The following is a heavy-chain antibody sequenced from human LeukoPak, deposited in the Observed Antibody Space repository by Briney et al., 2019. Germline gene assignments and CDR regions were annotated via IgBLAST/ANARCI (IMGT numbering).Heavy chain of an antibody. CDR2: INPSGGST. CDR1: GYTFTSYY. CDR3: ASPLKTAEGAFDI. Sequence: ASVNVSCKASGYTFTSYYMHWVRQAPGQGLEWMGIINPSGGSTSYAQKFQGRVTMTRDTSTSTVYMELSSLRSEDTAVYYCASPLKTAEGAFDIWGQGTMVTVSS. D-gene: IGHD6-25*01. V-gene: IGHV1-46*01. J-gene: IGHJ3*02.